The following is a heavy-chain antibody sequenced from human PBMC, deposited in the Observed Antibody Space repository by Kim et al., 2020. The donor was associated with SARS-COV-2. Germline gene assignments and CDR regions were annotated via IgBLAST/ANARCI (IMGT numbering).Heavy chain of an antibody. CDR1: GFSGFTLSTSY. J-gene: IGHJ5*01. CDR2: IKQDGSDT. V-gene: IGHV3-7*03. D-gene: IGHD6-19*01. CDR3: ASGYGWLVHS. Sequence: GGSLRLSCEASGFSGFTLSTSYMSWVRHAPGKGLEWVANIKQDGSDTLYLDSVKGRFTISRNNSKNSLYLQMNSLRAEDTALDYCASGYGWLVHSWGHGTLVTVSS.